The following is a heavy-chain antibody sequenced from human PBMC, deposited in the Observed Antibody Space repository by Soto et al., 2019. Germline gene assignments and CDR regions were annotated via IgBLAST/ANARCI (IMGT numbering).Heavy chain of an antibody. CDR1: GLSFSSYA. V-gene: IGHV3-23*01. CDR3: AKGRGYTYGEPYGMDV. D-gene: IGHD5-18*01. Sequence: EVQLLESGGGLVEPGGSLRLSCAASGLSFSSYAMSWVRQAPGKGLEWVSAMSGSGASTYYADSAKGRFTISRDNSKNTLYLQMNSLRVDDTAVYSWAKGRGYTYGEPYGMDVWGQGTTVTVSS. CDR2: MSGSGAST. J-gene: IGHJ6*02.